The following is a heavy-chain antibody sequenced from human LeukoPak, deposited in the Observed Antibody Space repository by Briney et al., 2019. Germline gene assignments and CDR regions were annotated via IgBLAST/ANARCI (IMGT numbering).Heavy chain of an antibody. CDR1: GFTFSNYW. Sequence: GGSLRLSCAASGFTFSNYWMHWIRQAPGKGLVWVSRINHDGSDIIYADSVKGRFTFSRDNAKNTLYLQMNSLRAEDTAVYYCSRGGFNHGFDVWGQGTTVTVSS. CDR3: SRGGFNHGFDV. CDR2: INHDGSDI. J-gene: IGHJ3*01. D-gene: IGHD1-26*01. V-gene: IGHV3-74*01.